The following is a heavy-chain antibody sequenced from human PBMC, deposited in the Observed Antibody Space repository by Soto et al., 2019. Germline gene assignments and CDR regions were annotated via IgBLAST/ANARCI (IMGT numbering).Heavy chain of an antibody. D-gene: IGHD3-22*01. CDR3: ARSYSSYHEDAFDI. J-gene: IGHJ3*02. CDR1: GFTFSSYA. Sequence: PGGSLRLSCAASGFTFSSYAMHWVRQAPGKGLEWVAFISYDGSNKYYADSVKGRFTISRDNSKNTLYLQMNSLRAEDTAVYYCARSYSSYHEDAFDIWGQGTLVTV. V-gene: IGHV3-30-3*01. CDR2: ISYDGSNK.